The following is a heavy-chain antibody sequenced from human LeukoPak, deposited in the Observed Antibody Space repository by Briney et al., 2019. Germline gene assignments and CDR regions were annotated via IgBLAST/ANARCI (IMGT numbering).Heavy chain of an antibody. CDR2: IKQDETEK. Sequence: GESLRLSCTASGFTFSNFWMGWVRQAPGKGLEWVANIKQDETEKFYLGSVKGRFTISRDNAKNSLYLQMNSLRAEDTAVYYCASGAEGYVFDPWGQGTLVTVSS. CDR3: ASGAEGYVFDP. J-gene: IGHJ5*02. V-gene: IGHV3-7*01. D-gene: IGHD5-12*01. CDR1: GFTFSNFW.